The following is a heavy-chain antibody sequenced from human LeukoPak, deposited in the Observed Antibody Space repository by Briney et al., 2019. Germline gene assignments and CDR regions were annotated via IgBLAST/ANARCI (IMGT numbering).Heavy chain of an antibody. CDR1: GGSISHYY. D-gene: IGHD3-22*01. J-gene: IGHJ3*02. V-gene: IGHV4-34*01. CDR2: INHSGST. Sequence: SETLSLTCAVYGGSISHYYWSWIRQSPGKGLECIGEINHSGSTNYNPSLKSRVTISVGTSKNQFSLKLSSVTAADTAVYYCARHDSSGPYNAFDIWGQGTMVTVSS. CDR3: ARHDSSGPYNAFDI.